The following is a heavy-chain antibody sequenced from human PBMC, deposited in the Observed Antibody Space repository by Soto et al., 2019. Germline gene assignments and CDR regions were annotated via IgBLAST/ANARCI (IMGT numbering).Heavy chain of an antibody. CDR3: ARQGTVTACGMDV. V-gene: IGHV5-51*01. D-gene: IGHD4-4*01. CDR2: IYPGDSDT. Sequence: PGESLKISCKGSGYSFTSYWIGWVRQMPVKGLEWMGIIYPGDSDTRYTPSFQGQVTISADKSLSTAYLQWSSLKASDTAMYYCARQGTVTACGMDVWGQGTTVTVSS. CDR1: GYSFTSYW. J-gene: IGHJ6*02.